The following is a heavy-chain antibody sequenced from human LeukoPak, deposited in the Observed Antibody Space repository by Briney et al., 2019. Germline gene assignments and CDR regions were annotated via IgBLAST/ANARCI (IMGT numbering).Heavy chain of an antibody. CDR2: TYYRSKWYN. D-gene: IGHD7-27*01. J-gene: IGHJ4*02. CDR1: GDSFSSNTAA. V-gene: IGHV6-1*01. CDR3: AREQTGDQNFDY. Sequence: SQTLSLTCAISGDSFSSNTAAWTWIRQSPSRGLEWLGRTYYRSKWYNNYAVSVKSLISINPDTSKNQFSLQLKSVTPEDTAVYYCAREQTGDQNFDYWGQGTLVTVSS.